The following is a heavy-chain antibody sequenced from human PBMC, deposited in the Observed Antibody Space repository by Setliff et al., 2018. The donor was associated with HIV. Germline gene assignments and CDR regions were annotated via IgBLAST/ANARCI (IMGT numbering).Heavy chain of an antibody. V-gene: IGHV4-39*01. Sequence: NPSETLSLTCTVSGGSISSGSYYWSWLRQPAGKGLEWIGYIYYSGSTYYNPSLKSRVTISVDTSKNQFSLKLSSVTAADTAVYYCARHGQGGIAARQSYYYYYMDVWGKGTTVTVSS. CDR3: ARHGQGGIAARQSYYYYYMDV. D-gene: IGHD6-6*01. J-gene: IGHJ6*03. CDR1: GGSISSGSYY. CDR2: IYYSGST.